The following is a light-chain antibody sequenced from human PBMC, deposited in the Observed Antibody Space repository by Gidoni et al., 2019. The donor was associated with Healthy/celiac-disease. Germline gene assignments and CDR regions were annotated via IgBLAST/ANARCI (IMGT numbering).Light chain of an antibody. CDR3: QQYNDWPPVT. V-gene: IGKV3-15*01. J-gene: IGKJ4*01. CDR2: GAS. CDR1: QSVSSN. Sequence: EIVMTPSPAPLSVAPGERATLSCRASQSVSSNLALYQQKPSQAPRLLIYGASTRATGIAARFSGSGCGTEFTLTISSLQSEDVAVYYCQQYNDWPPVTFGGGTKVEIK.